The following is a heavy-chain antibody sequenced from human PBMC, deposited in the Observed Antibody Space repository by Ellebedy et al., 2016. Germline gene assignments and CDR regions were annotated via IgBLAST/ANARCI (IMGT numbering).Heavy chain of an antibody. CDR2: INHSGSF. Sequence: GSLRLSCAVYGASFRGYYWSWIRQPPGEGLEWIGEINHSGSFNYNPSLKSRVTMSVDTSNNQFSLKLSSVTAADTAVYYCARHSADSGRRAFDIWGQGTMVTVSS. J-gene: IGHJ3*02. CDR3: ARHSADSGRRAFDI. D-gene: IGHD5-12*01. CDR1: GASFRGYY. V-gene: IGHV4-34*10.